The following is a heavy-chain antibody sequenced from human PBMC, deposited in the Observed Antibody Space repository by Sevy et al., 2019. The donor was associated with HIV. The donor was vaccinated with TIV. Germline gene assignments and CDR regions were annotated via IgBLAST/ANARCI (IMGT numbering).Heavy chain of an antibody. CDR1: VYTFTNYA. D-gene: IGHD3-3*01. V-gene: IGHV1-18*01. CDR2: ISGFNGDT. J-gene: IGHJ4*02. Sequence: ASVKVSCKASVYTFTNYAISWVRQAPGQGLEWMGWISGFNGDTKNAEKFQGRFTMTTDTSTKTAYMDLRSLRSDDTAVYYCVRGTTFYDFWTGGDYWGQGTLVTVSS. CDR3: VRGTTFYDFWTGGDY.